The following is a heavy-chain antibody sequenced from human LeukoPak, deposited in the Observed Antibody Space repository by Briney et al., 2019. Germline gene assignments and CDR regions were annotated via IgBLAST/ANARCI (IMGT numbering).Heavy chain of an antibody. J-gene: IGHJ4*02. CDR3: ARALGGGHDY. D-gene: IGHD3-16*01. V-gene: IGHV1-2*02. Sequence: GASVKVSCKASGFTLTGYYMHWVREAPGQGLEWMGWINPNSGGTNYAQKFQGRVTMTRDTSISTAYMELSRLSSDDTAMYYCARALGGGHDYWGQGTLVTVSS. CDR1: GFTLTGYY. CDR2: INPNSGGT.